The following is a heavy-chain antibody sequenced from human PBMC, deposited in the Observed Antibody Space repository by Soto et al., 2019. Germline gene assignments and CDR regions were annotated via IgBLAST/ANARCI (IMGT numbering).Heavy chain of an antibody. CDR1: GVNFDDFA. V-gene: IGHV3-9*01. D-gene: IGHD3-3*01. Sequence: GGSLRLSCVGTGVNFDDFAMHWVRQAPGKGLEWVSGITWNSRVLAYADSVKGRFTISRDNARNSLYLQMDSLRDEDTALYYCAKGRYDFWSPYYFDSWGQGTLVTVSS. CDR2: ITWNSRVL. CDR3: AKGRYDFWSPYYFDS. J-gene: IGHJ4*02.